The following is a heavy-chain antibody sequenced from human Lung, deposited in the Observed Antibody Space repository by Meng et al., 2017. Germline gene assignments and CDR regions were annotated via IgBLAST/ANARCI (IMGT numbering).Heavy chain of an antibody. V-gene: IGHV1-18*01. D-gene: IGHD2-2*01. J-gene: IGHJ4*02. CDR1: GYSFTNYG. CDR3: ARGRHCSSTTCYLSDS. CDR2: TSTYNSNR. Sequence: QVHLVQSGPEVRNPGASVKVSCQASGYSFTNYGINWVRQAPGKGLEWMGWTSTYNSNRNYAQSLQGRVTMTTDTSTTTAYMELRSLTFDDTAVYYCARGRHCSSTTCYLSDSWGQGTLVTVSS.